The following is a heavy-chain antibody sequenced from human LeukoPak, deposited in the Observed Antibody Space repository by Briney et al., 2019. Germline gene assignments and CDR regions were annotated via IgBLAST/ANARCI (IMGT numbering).Heavy chain of an antibody. CDR1: GFTSSNYA. D-gene: IGHD5-18*01. CDR3: ARGRGYSYGLDY. V-gene: IGHV3-13*05. Sequence: GGSLRPSCAASGFTSSNYAMHWVRQATGQGLEWVSAIGTAGDPYYPGSVKGRFTTSRENAKNSFYLQMNSLRAGDTAVYYCARGRGYSYGLDYWGQGTLVTVSS. J-gene: IGHJ4*02. CDR2: IGTAGDP.